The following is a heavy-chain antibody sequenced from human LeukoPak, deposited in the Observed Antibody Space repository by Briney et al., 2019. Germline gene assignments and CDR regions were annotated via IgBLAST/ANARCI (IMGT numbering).Heavy chain of an antibody. CDR1: GGSISSGACY. J-gene: IGHJ4*02. Sequence: PSETLSLTCTVSGGSISSGACYWSWIRQYPGRGLEWIGYIYYSGTTYYNPSLKSRLTISVDTSKNQFSLKLTSVTAADTAVYYCARVKGVADYYFDYWGQGTLVTVSS. CDR2: IYYSGTT. V-gene: IGHV4-31*03. D-gene: IGHD6-19*01. CDR3: ARVKGVADYYFDY.